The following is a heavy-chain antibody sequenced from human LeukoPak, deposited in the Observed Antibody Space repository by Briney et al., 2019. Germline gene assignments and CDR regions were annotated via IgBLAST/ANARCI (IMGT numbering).Heavy chain of an antibody. CDR3: AGWPTNNWFDP. CDR2: VYYSGST. V-gene: IGHV4-59*11. Sequence: SETLSLTCTVSGGSFSSHYWSWIRQPPGKGLEWIGYVYYSGSTNYNPSLKSRVTISVDTSKNQFSLKLSSVTAADTAVYYCAGWPTNNWFDPWGQGTLVTVSS. D-gene: IGHD2-2*01. CDR1: GGSFSSHY. J-gene: IGHJ5*02.